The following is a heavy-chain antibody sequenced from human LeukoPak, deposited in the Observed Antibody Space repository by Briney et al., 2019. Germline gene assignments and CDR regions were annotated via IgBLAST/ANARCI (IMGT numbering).Heavy chain of an antibody. Sequence: GGSLRLSCAASGFTFSSYAMHWVRQAPGKGLEWVAVISYDGSNKYYADSVKGRFTISRDNSKNTLYLQMNSLRAEDTAVYYCARAKFRMNYYYYGMDVWGQGTTVTVSS. J-gene: IGHJ6*02. CDR1: GFTFSSYA. V-gene: IGHV3-30-3*01. CDR3: ARAKFRMNYYYYGMDV. D-gene: IGHD2/OR15-2a*01. CDR2: ISYDGSNK.